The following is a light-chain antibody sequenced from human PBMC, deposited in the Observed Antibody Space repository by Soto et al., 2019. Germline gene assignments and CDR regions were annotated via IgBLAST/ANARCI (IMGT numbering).Light chain of an antibody. V-gene: IGKV3-20*01. CDR3: QQYVDSLTWT. J-gene: IGKJ1*01. CDR2: GAS. CDR1: QSVSSTY. Sequence: EIVLTQSPGTLSLTPGERATLSCRASQSVSSTYLIWYQQKPGQAPRLLIYGASSRATGVPDRFSGGGSGTDFTLTISRLEPEDFAVYYCQQYVDSLTWTFGQGTKVDIK.